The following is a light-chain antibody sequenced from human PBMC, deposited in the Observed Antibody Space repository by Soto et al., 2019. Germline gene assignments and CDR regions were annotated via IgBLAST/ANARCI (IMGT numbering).Light chain of an antibody. J-gene: IGKJ4*01. V-gene: IGKV4-1*01. CDR1: QSVLYSSNNKNY. CDR2: WAS. Sequence: DIVMTQSPDSLAVSLGERATINWKSSQSVLYSSNNKNYLAWYQQKPGQPPKLLIHWASTRESGVPDRFSGSGSGTDFTLTISSLQAEDVAVYYCQQYYSTPPTFGGGTKVDIK. CDR3: QQYYSTPPT.